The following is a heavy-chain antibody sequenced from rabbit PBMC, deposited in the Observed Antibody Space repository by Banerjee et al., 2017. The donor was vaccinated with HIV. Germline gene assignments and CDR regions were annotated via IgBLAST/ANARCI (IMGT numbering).Heavy chain of an antibody. CDR1: GIDFNSYG. CDR2: INTISGDT. D-gene: IGHD8-1*01. Sequence: QQHLEESGGGLVQPEGSLTLTCKASGIDFNSYGVSWVRQAPGKGLEWIACINTISGDTVYATWAKGRFTISKTSSTTVTLQMTSLTAADTATYFCARSAGYGGSGYANLWGQGTLVTVS. CDR3: ARSAGYGGSGYANL. J-gene: IGHJ4*01. V-gene: IGHV1S45*01.